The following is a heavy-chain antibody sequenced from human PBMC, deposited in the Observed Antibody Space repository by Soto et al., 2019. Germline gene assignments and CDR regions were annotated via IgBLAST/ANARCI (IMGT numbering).Heavy chain of an antibody. CDR2: IDPSDSYT. D-gene: IGHD3-10*01. CDR3: VRIRVGFGELLTY. V-gene: IGHV5-10-1*01. J-gene: IGHJ4*02. Sequence: GESLKISCKGSGYIFTSYWISWVRQMPGKGLEWMGRIDPSDSYTNYSPSFQGHVTISADKSISTAYLQWSSLKASETAMYYWVRIRVGFGELLTYWGQGTLVTVSS. CDR1: GYIFTSYW.